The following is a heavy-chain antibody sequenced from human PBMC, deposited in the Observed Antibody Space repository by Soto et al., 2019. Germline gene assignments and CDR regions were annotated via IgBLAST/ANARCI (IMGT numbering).Heavy chain of an antibody. Sequence: GGSLRLSCAASGFTFSSYGMHWVRQAPGKRLEWVAVISYDGSNKYYADSVKGRFTISRDNSKNTLYLQMNSLRAEDTAVYYCAKDGVVGAPNWGQGTLVTVSS. V-gene: IGHV3-30*18. D-gene: IGHD1-26*01. CDR3: AKDGVVGAPN. J-gene: IGHJ4*02. CDR1: GFTFSSYG. CDR2: ISYDGSNK.